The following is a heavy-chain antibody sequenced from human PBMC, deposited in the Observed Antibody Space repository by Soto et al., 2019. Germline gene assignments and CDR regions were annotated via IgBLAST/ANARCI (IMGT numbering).Heavy chain of an antibody. J-gene: IGHJ4*02. CDR3: LRAIQISPITYYFDY. Sequence: QVQLQESGPGLVKPSETLSLTCTVSGGSISSYYWSWIRQPPGKRLEWIGYIYYSGSTNYNPSLKNRVTKSVDTSQTQLALKLSSVTAAATAVYYCLRAIQISPITYYFDYWGQRYLVTVSS. V-gene: IGHV4-59*01. D-gene: IGHD5-18*01. CDR1: GGSISSYY. CDR2: IYYSGST.